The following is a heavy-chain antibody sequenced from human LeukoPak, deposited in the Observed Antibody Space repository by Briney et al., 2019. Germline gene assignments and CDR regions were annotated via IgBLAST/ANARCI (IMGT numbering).Heavy chain of an antibody. Sequence: GGSLRLSCAASGFTFSSYWMHWVRQAPGKGLEWVAFIRYDGSNKYYADSVKGRFTISRDNSKNTLYLQMNSLRAEDTAVYYCAKDLGPKWGLSGYFDYWGQGTLVTVSS. V-gene: IGHV3-30*02. CDR2: IRYDGSNK. CDR1: GFTFSSYW. D-gene: IGHD3-10*01. CDR3: AKDLGPKWGLSGYFDY. J-gene: IGHJ4*02.